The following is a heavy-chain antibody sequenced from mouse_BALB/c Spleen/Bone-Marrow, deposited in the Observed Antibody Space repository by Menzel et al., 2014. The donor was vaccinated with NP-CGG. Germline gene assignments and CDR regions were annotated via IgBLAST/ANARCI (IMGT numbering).Heavy chain of an antibody. Sequence: EVKLVESGPGLVKPSQSLSLTCTVTGYSITSDYAWKWIRQFSGNKLEWMGYITYSGITSYNPSFKSRISLTRDTSTNQLFRQLNSGTTEDTATYYHARTADWYFDCCGAGTTVTVSS. CDR2: ITYSGIT. CDR1: GYSITSDYA. CDR3: ARTADWYFDC. V-gene: IGHV3-2*02. D-gene: IGHD1-2*01. J-gene: IGHJ1*01.